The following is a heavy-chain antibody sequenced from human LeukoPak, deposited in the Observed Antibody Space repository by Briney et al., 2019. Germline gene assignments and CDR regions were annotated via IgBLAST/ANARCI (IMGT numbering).Heavy chain of an antibody. CDR2: ISGSGGST. D-gene: IGHD2-2*01. CDR3: AKSLIYCSSTSCYAVDY. CDR1: GFTFSSYA. V-gene: IGHV3-23*01. Sequence: GGSLRLSCAASGFTFSSYAMSWVRQAPGKGLEWVSAISGSGGSTYYADSVKGRFTISRDNSKNTLYLQMNSLRAEDTAVYYCAKSLIYCSSTSCYAVDYWGQGTLVTVPS. J-gene: IGHJ4*02.